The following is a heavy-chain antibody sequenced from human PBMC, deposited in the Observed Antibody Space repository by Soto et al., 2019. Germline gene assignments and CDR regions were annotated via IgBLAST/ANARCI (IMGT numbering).Heavy chain of an antibody. CDR2: IYYSGST. V-gene: IGHV4-31*03. Sequence: SETLSLTCTVSGGSISSGGYYWSWIRQHPGKGLEWIGYIYYSGSTYYNPPLKSRVTISVDTSKNQFSLKLSSVTAADTAVYYCARGSSSIKYYYYYYYMDVWGQGTTVTVSS. D-gene: IGHD6-6*01. CDR3: ARGSSSIKYYYYYYYMDV. J-gene: IGHJ6*03. CDR1: GGSISSGGYY.